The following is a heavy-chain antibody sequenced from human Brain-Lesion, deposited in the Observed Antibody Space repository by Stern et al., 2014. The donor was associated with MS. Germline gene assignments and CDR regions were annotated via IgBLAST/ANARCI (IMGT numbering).Heavy chain of an antibody. CDR2: INPSSGDT. D-gene: IGHD4-23*01. V-gene: IGHV1-2*04. CDR3: ARVPGGVFGGMDV. CDR1: GYTFTDYL. J-gene: IGHJ6*02. Sequence: QVQLVQSGADVKKPGASVKISCKSSGYTFTDYLMHWVRQAPGQGLEWLLWINPSSGDTKYAQKFQGWVTMTRDTSISTAYMELNSLRSDDTAVYYCARVPGGVFGGMDVWGQGTTVT.